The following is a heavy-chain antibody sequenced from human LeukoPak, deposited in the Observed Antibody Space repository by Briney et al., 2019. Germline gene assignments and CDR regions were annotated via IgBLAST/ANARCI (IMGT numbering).Heavy chain of an antibody. J-gene: IGHJ4*02. CDR1: GFTFSSYW. CDR2: IKQDGSEK. D-gene: IGHD3-10*01. CDR3: ARAGVLWFGDRSYYFDY. Sequence: GGSLRLSCAASGFTFSSYWMSWVRQAPGKGLEWVANIKQDGSEKYYVDSVKGRFTISRDNAKNSLYLQMNSLRAEDTAVYYCARAGVLWFGDRSYYFDYWGQGTLVTVSS. V-gene: IGHV3-7*01.